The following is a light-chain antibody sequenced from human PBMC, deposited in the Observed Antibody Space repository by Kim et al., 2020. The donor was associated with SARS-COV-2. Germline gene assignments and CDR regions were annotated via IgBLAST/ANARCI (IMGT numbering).Light chain of an antibody. CDR3: QQFVASPPGWT. Sequence: EIVLTQSPGTLSLSPGERATLSCRASQSVDSRYLAWYQQKPGQAPTVLIYGTSTRATGIPDRFSGSGSGTDFTLTISRLESEDFAVYYCQQFVASPPGWTFGQGTKVDIK. J-gene: IGKJ1*01. CDR1: QSVDSRY. CDR2: GTS. V-gene: IGKV3-20*01.